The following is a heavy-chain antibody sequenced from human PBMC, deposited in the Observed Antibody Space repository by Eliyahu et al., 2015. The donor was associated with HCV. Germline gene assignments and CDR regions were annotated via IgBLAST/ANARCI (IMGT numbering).Heavy chain of an antibody. J-gene: IGHJ6*02. D-gene: IGHD6-6*01. CDR1: GFTFDXHA. CDR3: ARDYGSSSLYYYGMDV. V-gene: IGHV3-9*01. CDR2: ISWNSASI. Sequence: EVQLVESGGDLVQPGRSLRLSCAASGFTFDXHAMHWVRQAPGXGXGWVSGISWNSASIGYADSVKGRFTISRDNAKSSLYLQIHSLRAEDTALYYCARDYGSSSLYYYGMDVWGQGTTVIVSS.